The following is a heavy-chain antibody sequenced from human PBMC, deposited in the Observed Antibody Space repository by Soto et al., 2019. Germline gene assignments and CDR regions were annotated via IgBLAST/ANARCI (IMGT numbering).Heavy chain of an antibody. CDR3: ARVTGGHVSGGNYMDV. CDR1: GGTLSSYS. Sequence: QVQLVQSGPEVKKPGSSVKVSCKTSGGTLSSYSISWVRQAPGQGLEWVGKIITFVGKANVAQQFQGRVTITADRSTDTTYMELRRLTSDDTAVYYCARVTGGHVSGGNYMDVWGTGTTVTVSS. CDR2: IITFVGKA. D-gene: IGHD2-8*02. V-gene: IGHV1-69*08. J-gene: IGHJ6*03.